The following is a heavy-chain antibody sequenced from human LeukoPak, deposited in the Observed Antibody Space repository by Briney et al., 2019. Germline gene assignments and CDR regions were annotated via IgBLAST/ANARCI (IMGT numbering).Heavy chain of an antibody. J-gene: IGHJ4*02. V-gene: IGHV3-23*01. Sequence: GGSLRLSCAASGFTFSSYAMSWVRQAPGKGLEWVSAISGSGGSTYYADSVKGRFTISRDSSKNTLYLQMNSLRAEDTAVYYCAKDGGYRRYHFDYWGQGTLVTVSS. CDR2: ISGSGGST. CDR3: AKDGGYRRYHFDY. CDR1: GFTFSSYA. D-gene: IGHD5-18*01.